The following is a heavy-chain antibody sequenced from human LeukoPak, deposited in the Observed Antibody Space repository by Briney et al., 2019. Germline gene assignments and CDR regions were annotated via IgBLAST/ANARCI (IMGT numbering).Heavy chain of an antibody. CDR2: ILTGGAT. J-gene: IGHJ6*03. D-gene: IGHD2-21*01. CDR3: ARVFDKDV. V-gene: IGHV4-4*07. Sequence: SETLSLTCTVSGGSISGSYWSWIRQPAGKGLEWIGRILTGGATHYNPSLKSRVTMSVDTSKNQFSLRLSSVTAADTAVYYCARVFDKDVWGKGTTVTVSS. CDR1: GGSISGSY.